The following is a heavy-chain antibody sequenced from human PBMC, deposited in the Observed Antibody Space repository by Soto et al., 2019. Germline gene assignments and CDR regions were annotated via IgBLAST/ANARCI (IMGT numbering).Heavy chain of an antibody. CDR1: GFTFSSYG. Sequence: PGGSLRLSCAASGFTFSSYGMHWVRQAPGKGLEWVAVIWYDGSYKHHADSVKGRFTISRDNSKNRLYLQMNSLRAEDTAMYFCARGHRSGYDTVYYWGQGTLVTVSS. V-gene: IGHV3-33*01. CDR2: IWYDGSYK. CDR3: ARGHRSGYDTVYY. D-gene: IGHD5-12*01. J-gene: IGHJ4*02.